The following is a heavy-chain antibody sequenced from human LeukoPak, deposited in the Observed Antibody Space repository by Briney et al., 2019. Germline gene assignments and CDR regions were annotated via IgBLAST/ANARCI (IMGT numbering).Heavy chain of an antibody. V-gene: IGHV3-23*01. CDR1: GFTISSYA. CDR2: ISGSGGST. CDR3: AKDLPSNMAAAPYYLDY. Sequence: GGSLRLSCAASGFTISSYAMSWVRLAPGKGLEWVSGISGSGGSTHYAGPVKGRFTISRDNSKNTLYLQMNSLRGEDTAEYYCAKDLPSNMAAAPYYLDYWGQGTLVTVSS. J-gene: IGHJ4*02. D-gene: IGHD6-13*01.